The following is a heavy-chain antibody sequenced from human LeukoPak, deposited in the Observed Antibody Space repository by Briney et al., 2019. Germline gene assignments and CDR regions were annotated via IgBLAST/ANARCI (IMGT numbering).Heavy chain of an antibody. Sequence: SETLSLTCTVSGRSISSSTYYWGWIRQPPGKGLKWIWSICYTQSTYYNPSLKSRITISVDTSKHQFSLKLSSVTAADTAVYYCARRLYNPYYYGSGSRNAFDIWGQGTMVTASS. D-gene: IGHD3-10*01. CDR2: ICYTQST. CDR1: GRSISSSTYY. J-gene: IGHJ3*02. V-gene: IGHV4-39*01. CDR3: ARRLYNPYYYGSGSRNAFDI.